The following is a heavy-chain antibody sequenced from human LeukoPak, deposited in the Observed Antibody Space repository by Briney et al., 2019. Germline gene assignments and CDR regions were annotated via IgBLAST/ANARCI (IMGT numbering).Heavy chain of an antibody. V-gene: IGHV3-30*02. CDR3: AKDRSILSMYYYGMDV. Sequence: PGGSLRLSCAASGFTFSSYGMHWVRQAPGKGLEWVAFIRYDGSNKYYADSVKGRFTISRDNSKNTLYLQMNSLRAEDTALYYCAKDRSILSMYYYGMDVWGQGTTVTVSS. D-gene: IGHD3-3*01. J-gene: IGHJ6*02. CDR1: GFTFSSYG. CDR2: IRYDGSNK.